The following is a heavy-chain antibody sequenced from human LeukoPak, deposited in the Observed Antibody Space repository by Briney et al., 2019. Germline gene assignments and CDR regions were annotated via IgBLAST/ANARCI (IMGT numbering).Heavy chain of an antibody. CDR3: ARDLYYYGSGSLDY. CDR2: IYTSGST. D-gene: IGHD3-10*01. J-gene: IGHJ4*02. Sequence: SETLSLICTVSGVSISSYYWSWIRQPAGKGLEWIGRIYTSGSTNYNPSLKSRVTMSVDTSKNQFSLKLSSVTAADTAVYYCARDLYYYGSGSLDYWGQGTLVTVSS. V-gene: IGHV4-4*07. CDR1: GVSISSYY.